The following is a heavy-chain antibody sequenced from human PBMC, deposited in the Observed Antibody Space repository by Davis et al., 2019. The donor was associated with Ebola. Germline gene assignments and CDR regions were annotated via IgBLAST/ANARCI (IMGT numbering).Heavy chain of an antibody. Sequence: GGSLRLSCAASGFTFSRSGMPWVRQAPGKGLEWVAFIRYDGSNKYYADSVKGRFTISRDNAKNTVYLQMNSLRAEDTAVYYCARGLGIGAEGTGAYWGQGTLVSVSS. CDR3: ARGLGIGAEGTGAY. CDR2: IRYDGSNK. CDR1: GFTFSRSG. V-gene: IGHV3-30*02. J-gene: IGHJ4*02. D-gene: IGHD6-13*01.